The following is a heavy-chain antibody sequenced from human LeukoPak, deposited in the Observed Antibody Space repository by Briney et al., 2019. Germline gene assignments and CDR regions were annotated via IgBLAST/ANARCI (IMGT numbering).Heavy chain of an antibody. J-gene: IGHJ3*02. V-gene: IGHV3-66*01. D-gene: IGHD2-15*01. CDR2: IYSGGST. Sequence: GGSLRLSCAASGFTVSSNYMSWVRQAPGKVLEWVSVIYSGGSTYYADSVKGRFTISRDNSKNTLYLQMNSLRAEDTAVYYCARDLAGDCSGGSCYAHDAFDIWGQGTMVTVSS. CDR3: ARDLAGDCSGGSCYAHDAFDI. CDR1: GFTVSSNY.